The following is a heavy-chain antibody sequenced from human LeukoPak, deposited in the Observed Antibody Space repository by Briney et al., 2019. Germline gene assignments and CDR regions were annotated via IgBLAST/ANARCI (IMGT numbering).Heavy chain of an antibody. J-gene: IGHJ6*03. CDR3: ARERSDDSATYYMDV. D-gene: IGHD5-24*01. Sequence: PSETLSLTCTVSGGSISSYYWSWIRQPPGKGLEWIGYIYYSGSTNYNPSLKSRVTISVDTSKNQFSLKLSSVTAADTAVYYCARERSDDSATYYMDVWGKGTTVTVSS. V-gene: IGHV4-59*01. CDR2: IYYSGST. CDR1: GGSISSYY.